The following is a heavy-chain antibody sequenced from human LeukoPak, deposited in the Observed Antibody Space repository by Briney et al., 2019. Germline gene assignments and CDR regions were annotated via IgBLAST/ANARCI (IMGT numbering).Heavy chain of an antibody. Sequence: GGSLRLSCAASGFTFSSYDMHWVRQATGKGLEWVSAIGTAGDTYYPGSVKGRFTISRENAKNSLYLQMNSLRAGDTAVYYCARAGYYDSSGYYWPHAFDIWGQGTMVTVSS. D-gene: IGHD3-22*01. CDR1: GFTFSSYD. V-gene: IGHV3-13*01. J-gene: IGHJ3*02. CDR3: ARAGYYDSSGYYWPHAFDI. CDR2: IGTAGDT.